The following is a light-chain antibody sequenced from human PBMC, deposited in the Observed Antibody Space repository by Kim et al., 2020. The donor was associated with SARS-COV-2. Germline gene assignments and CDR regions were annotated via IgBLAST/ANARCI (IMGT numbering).Light chain of an antibody. CDR1: SLRSYY. J-gene: IGLJ1*01. CDR2: DKN. Sequence: SSELTQDPVVSVALGQTVRITCQGDSLRSYYATWYQQKPGQAPLLVIYDKNNRPSGIPDRFSGSSSGSTASLTITGAQAEDEADYYCNSRDNSDNHVLFG. V-gene: IGLV3-19*01. CDR3: NSRDNSDNHVL.